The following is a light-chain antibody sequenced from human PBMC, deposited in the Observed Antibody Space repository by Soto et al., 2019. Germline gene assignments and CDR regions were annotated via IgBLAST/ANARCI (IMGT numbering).Light chain of an antibody. CDR1: QIVSSD. CDR2: GAT. J-gene: IGKJ1*01. CDR3: QQYNNWPPWT. V-gene: IGKV3-15*01. Sequence: EIVRTQSPATLSVSPWERATLSCRASQIVSSDLAWYQQKPGQAPRLLIYGATTRSTGIPARFSGSGSGTEFTLPISSLQSEDFAVYYCQQYNNWPPWTFGQGTKVEIK.